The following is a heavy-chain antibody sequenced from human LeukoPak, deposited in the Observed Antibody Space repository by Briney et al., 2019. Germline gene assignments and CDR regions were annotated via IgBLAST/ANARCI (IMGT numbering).Heavy chain of an antibody. J-gene: IGHJ6*02. CDR1: GFTFSSYE. Sequence: PGGSLRLSCAAPGFTFSSYEMNWVRQAPGKGLEWVSYISSSGSTIYYADSVKGRFTISRDNAKNSLYLQMNSLRAEDTAVYYCARDGRDCSGGSCYSGYYYYYGMDVWGQGTTVTVSS. CDR3: ARDGRDCSGGSCYSGYYYYYGMDV. V-gene: IGHV3-48*03. D-gene: IGHD2-15*01. CDR2: ISSSGSTI.